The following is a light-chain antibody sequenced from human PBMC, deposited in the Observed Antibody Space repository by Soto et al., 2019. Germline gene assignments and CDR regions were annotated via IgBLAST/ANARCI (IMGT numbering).Light chain of an antibody. J-gene: IGKJ4*01. CDR1: QGISSY. CDR3: QQFNSYPLT. Sequence: DIQLTQSPSFLSASVGDRVTITCRASQGISSYLAWYQQRPGKAPKLLIYGASTLQSGVPSRFSGSGSGTEFTLTICSLQPEDFTTYYCQQFNSYPLTFGGGTKVEIK. V-gene: IGKV1-9*01. CDR2: GAS.